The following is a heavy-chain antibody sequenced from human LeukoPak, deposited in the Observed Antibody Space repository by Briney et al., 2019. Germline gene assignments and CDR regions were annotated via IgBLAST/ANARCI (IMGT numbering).Heavy chain of an antibody. CDR3: SRATTYDILTGYSDY. CDR2: ISGSGGST. J-gene: IGHJ4*02. D-gene: IGHD3-9*01. Sequence: GGTLRLSCASSGFTFSSHGMGWVRQAPGKGLEWVSAISGSGGSTYYAASVKGRFTISRDNSKNTLYLQMNSLRAEDTAVYYCSRATTYDILTGYSDYWGQGTLVTVSS. CDR1: GFTFSSHG. V-gene: IGHV3-23*01.